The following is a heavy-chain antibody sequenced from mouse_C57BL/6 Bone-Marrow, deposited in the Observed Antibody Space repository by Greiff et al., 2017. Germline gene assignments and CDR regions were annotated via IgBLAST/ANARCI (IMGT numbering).Heavy chain of an antibody. CDR1: GFHIKNTY. CDR3: ATLTVPYYYAMDY. Sequence: VQLQQSVAELVRPGASVKLSCTASGFHIKNTYMHWVKQRPEQGLEWIGRIDPANGNTTYAPKFQGKATITADTSSNTAYLQLSSLTSEDTAIYYCATLTVPYYYAMDYWGQGTSVTVSS. V-gene: IGHV14-3*01. CDR2: IDPANGNT. J-gene: IGHJ4*01. D-gene: IGHD6-1*01.